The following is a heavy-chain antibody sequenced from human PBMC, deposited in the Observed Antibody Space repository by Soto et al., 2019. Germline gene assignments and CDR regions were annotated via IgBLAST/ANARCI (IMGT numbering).Heavy chain of an antibody. V-gene: IGHV3-15*01. J-gene: IGHJ4*02. D-gene: IGHD3-3*01. CDR3: TTGWSSKDY. CDR1: EFTFRNYW. Sequence: GGSLRLSCVASEFTFRNYWMSWVRQAPGKGLEWVGRIKSKADGGTTNYAAPVKGRFNISRDGSKNTLYLQMNGLKTEDTAVYYCTTGWSSKDYWGQGTLVTVYS. CDR2: IKSKADGGTT.